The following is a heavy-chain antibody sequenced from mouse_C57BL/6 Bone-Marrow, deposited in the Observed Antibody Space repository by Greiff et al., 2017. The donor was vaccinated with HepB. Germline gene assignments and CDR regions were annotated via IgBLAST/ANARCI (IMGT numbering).Heavy chain of an antibody. CDR1: GYAFSSSW. D-gene: IGHD2-14*01. CDR2: IYPGDGDT. J-gene: IGHJ1*03. CDR3: AGAIGGWYFDV. Sequence: QVQLKESGPELVKPGASVKISCKASGYAFSSSWMNWVKQRPGKGLEWIGRIYPGDGDTNYNGKFKGKATLTADKSSSTAYMQLSSLTSEDSAVYFCAGAIGGWYFDVWGTGTTVTVSS. V-gene: IGHV1-82*01.